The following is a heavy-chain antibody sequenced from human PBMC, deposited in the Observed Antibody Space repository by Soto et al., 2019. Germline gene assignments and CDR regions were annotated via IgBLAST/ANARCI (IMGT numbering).Heavy chain of an antibody. Sequence: EVQLLESGGGWSQPGGSLGLSGLASGFTFGNYPLTGARQVPGRGLEWFSGVRGNGETTYYANSVRGRFTISRDNSKNTLLLQMDSVRAEDTALYYCAHGGTPAAVPRWGFDWWGQGTLVTVSS. CDR2: VRGNGETT. V-gene: IGHV3-23*01. CDR1: GFTFGNYP. J-gene: IGHJ4*02. CDR3: AHGGTPAAVPRWGFDW. D-gene: IGHD2-2*01.